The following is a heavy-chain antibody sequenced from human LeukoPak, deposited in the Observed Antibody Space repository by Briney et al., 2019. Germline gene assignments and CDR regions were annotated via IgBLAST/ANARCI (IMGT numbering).Heavy chain of an antibody. D-gene: IGHD4-11*01. Sequence: SETLSLTCAVYGGSFSGYYWSWIRQPPGKGLEWIGYIYYSGSTNYNPSLKSRVTISVDTSKNQFSLKLSSVTAADTAVYYCARGYDYSNYWPGNSHDYWGQGTLVTVSS. CDR1: GGSFSGYY. J-gene: IGHJ4*02. V-gene: IGHV4-59*08. CDR2: IYYSGST. CDR3: ARGYDYSNYWPGNSHDY.